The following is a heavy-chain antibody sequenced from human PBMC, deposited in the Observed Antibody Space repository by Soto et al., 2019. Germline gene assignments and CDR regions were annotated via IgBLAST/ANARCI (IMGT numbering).Heavy chain of an antibody. CDR3: ARSVLFRGLNRAFDI. V-gene: IGHV3-21*01. CDR1: GFTFSSFN. D-gene: IGHD3-10*01. Sequence: AGSLRLSCSASGFTFSSFNMHWVRQAPGKGLEWVSSISGTTKYIYYGDSVKGRFTISRDNAENSMFLQMNSLRVEDTAVYYCARSVLFRGLNRAFDIWGQGTLVTVSS. CDR2: ISGTTKYI. J-gene: IGHJ3*02.